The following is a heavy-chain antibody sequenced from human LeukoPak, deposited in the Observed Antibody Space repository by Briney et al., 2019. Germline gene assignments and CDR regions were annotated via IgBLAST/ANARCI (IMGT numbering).Heavy chain of an antibody. CDR2: IGGSSGST. D-gene: IGHD6-13*01. Sequence: GGSLRLSCAASGFTFSSYAMRWIRQAPGKGLEWVSSIGGSSGSTYYADSVKGRFTNSRDNSKNTLYLQMNSLRAEDTAVYYCAKGVSSPLYYFDYWGQGTLVTVSS. V-gene: IGHV3-23*01. J-gene: IGHJ4*02. CDR3: AKGVSSPLYYFDY. CDR1: GFTFSSYA.